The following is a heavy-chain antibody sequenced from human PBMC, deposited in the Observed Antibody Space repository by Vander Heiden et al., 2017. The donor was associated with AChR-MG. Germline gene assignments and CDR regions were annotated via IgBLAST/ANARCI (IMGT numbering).Heavy chain of an antibody. V-gene: IGHV4-30-2*01. J-gene: IGHJ3*02. D-gene: IGHD3-22*01. CDR3: ARVLQYYDSSGYDGHDAFDI. CDR1: GGSISSGGYS. CDR2: IYHSGST. Sequence: QLQLQESGSGLVKPSQTLSLTCAVSGGSISSGGYSWSRIRQPPGKGLEWIGYIYHSGSTYYNPSLKSRVTISVDRSKNQFSLKLSSVTAADTAVYYCARVLQYYDSSGYDGHDAFDIWGQGTMVTVSS.